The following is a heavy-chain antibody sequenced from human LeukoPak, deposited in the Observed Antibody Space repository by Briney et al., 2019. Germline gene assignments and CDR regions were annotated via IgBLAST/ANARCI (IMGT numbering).Heavy chain of an antibody. CDR3: ARVAVATYYYYYMDV. V-gene: IGHV1-18*01. CDR1: GYTFTSYG. Sequence: SVKVSCMTSGYTFTSYGISWVRQAPGQGIEWMGWISAYNGNTNYAKKLQGRVTMTTDTSTSTAYMELRSLRSDDTAVYYCARVAVATYYYYYMDVWGKGTTVTVSS. CDR2: ISAYNGNT. J-gene: IGHJ6*03. D-gene: IGHD5-12*01.